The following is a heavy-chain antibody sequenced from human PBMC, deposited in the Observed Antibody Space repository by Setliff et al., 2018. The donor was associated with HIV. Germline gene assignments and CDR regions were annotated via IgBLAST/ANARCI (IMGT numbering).Heavy chain of an antibody. J-gene: IGHJ3*01. D-gene: IGHD1-1*01. CDR2: IKQDGSEK. CDR1: GFTFSDYW. CDR3: ARVWRRDGNNRMAFDV. V-gene: IGHV3-7*03. Sequence: SLKISCAASGFTFSDYWMSWVRQAPGKGLEWVANIKQDGSEKNSVDSYVDSVKGRLSISRDNAKNSLFLQLSSLRAEDTAVYYCARVWRRDGNNRMAFDVWGQGTMVTVSS.